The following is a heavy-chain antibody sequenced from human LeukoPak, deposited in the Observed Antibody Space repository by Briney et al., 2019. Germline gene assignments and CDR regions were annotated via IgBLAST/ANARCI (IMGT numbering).Heavy chain of an antibody. CDR1: GGTFSSYA. V-gene: IGHV1-69*13. CDR3: ARPWLVQNYYYGMDV. CDR2: IIPIFGTA. Sequence: SVKLSCKSSGGTFSSYAISWVRHAPGQGLEWMGGIIPIFGTANYAQKFQGRVTITADESTSTAYMEMSSLRSEDTAVYYCARPWLVQNYYYGMDVWGKGTTVTVSS. D-gene: IGHD6-19*01. J-gene: IGHJ6*04.